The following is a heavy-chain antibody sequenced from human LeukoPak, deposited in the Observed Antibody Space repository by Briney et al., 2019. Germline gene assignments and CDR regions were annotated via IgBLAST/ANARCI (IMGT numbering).Heavy chain of an antibody. CDR3: AYYCSGGSCYLGDYWYFDL. D-gene: IGHD2-15*01. CDR1: GFTFSSYA. V-gene: IGHV3-23*01. Sequence: GGSLRLSCAASGFTFSSYAMSWVRQAPGKGLEWVSAISGSGGSTYYADSVKGGFTISRDNSKNTLYLQMNSLRAEDTAVYYCAYYCSGGSCYLGDYWYFDLWGRGTLVTVSS. J-gene: IGHJ2*01. CDR2: ISGSGGST.